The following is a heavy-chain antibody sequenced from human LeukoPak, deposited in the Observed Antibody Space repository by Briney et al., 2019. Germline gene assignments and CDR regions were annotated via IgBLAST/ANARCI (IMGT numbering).Heavy chain of an antibody. CDR3: ARDNGGTAMAYYYYYYMDV. Sequence: ASVKVSCKASGYTITTYGLNWVRQATGQGLEWMGWMNPNSGNTGYAQKFQGRVTMTRNTSISTAYMELSSLRSEDTAVYYCARDNGGTAMAYYYYYYMDVWGKGTTVTISS. V-gene: IGHV1-8*01. CDR1: GYTITTYG. J-gene: IGHJ6*03. CDR2: MNPNSGNT. D-gene: IGHD5-18*01.